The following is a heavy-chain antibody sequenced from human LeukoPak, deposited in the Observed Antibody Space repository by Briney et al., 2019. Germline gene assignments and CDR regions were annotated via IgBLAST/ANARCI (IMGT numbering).Heavy chain of an antibody. CDR3: ARDGSSLDY. V-gene: IGHV4-34*01. CDR2: INHSGST. CDR1: GGSFSGYY. Sequence: SETLSLTCAVYGGSFSGYYWSWIRQPPGKGLEWIGEINHSGSTNYNPSLKSRATISVDTSKNQFSLKLSSVTAADTAVYYCARDGSSLDYWGQGTLVTVSS. J-gene: IGHJ4*02. D-gene: IGHD6-6*01.